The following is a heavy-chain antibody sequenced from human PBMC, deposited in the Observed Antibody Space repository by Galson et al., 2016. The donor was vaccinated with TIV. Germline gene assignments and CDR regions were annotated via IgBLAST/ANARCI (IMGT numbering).Heavy chain of an antibody. CDR1: GFIFSIYG. J-gene: IGHJ4*02. V-gene: IGHV3-30*18. Sequence: SLRLSCAASGFIFSIYGMHWVRQAPGKGLEWVTLISFDGNNQYYADSVKGRFTSSRDNSKNTMYLHMNSLRTEDTAVDYCSKVGARGYGDYPYYLEYWGQGTLVTVSS. CDR3: SKVGARGYGDYPYYLEY. D-gene: IGHD4-17*01. CDR2: ISFDGNNQ.